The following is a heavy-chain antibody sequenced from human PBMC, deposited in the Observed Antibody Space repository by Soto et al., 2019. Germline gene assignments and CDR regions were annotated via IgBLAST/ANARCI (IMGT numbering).Heavy chain of an antibody. J-gene: IGHJ4*02. CDR2: ISAYNGNT. D-gene: IGHD5-12*01. CDR3: ARGQSDIVPTIPDY. V-gene: IGHV1-18*01. Sequence: QVQLVQSGAEVKKPGASVKVSCKASGYTFTSYGISWVRQAPGQGLEWMGWISAYNGNTNYAQTLQGRVTMTTDTSTRTAYMELRSLRTDDTAVYYCARGQSDIVPTIPDYWCQGTLDTDSS. CDR1: GYTFTSYG.